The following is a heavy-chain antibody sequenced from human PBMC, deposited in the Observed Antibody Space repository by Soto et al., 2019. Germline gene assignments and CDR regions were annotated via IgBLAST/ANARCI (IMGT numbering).Heavy chain of an antibody. Sequence: QVQLVQSGAEVKKPGASVKVSCEASGYTFTSYAIHWVRQAPGQRLEWMGWINVGNGNTKYSQKFHGRVTITRDTSASTAYMELSSLRSEDTAVYYCARSVGAALSDYWGQGTLVTVSS. CDR3: ARSVGAALSDY. CDR1: GYTFTSYA. CDR2: INVGNGNT. J-gene: IGHJ4*02. V-gene: IGHV1-3*01. D-gene: IGHD1-26*01.